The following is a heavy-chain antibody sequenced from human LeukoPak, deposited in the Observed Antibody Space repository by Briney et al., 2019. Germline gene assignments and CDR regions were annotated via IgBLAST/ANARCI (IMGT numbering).Heavy chain of an antibody. CDR2: INHSGST. J-gene: IGHJ6*03. Sequence: PSETLSLTCAVYGGSFSGYYWSWIRQPPGKGLEWIGEINHSGSTNYNPSLKSRVTISVDTSKNQFSLKLSSVTAADTAVYYCARDYYDFWSGYYPLYYYYYYMDVWGKGTTVTVSS. CDR1: GGSFSGYY. D-gene: IGHD3-3*01. V-gene: IGHV4-34*01. CDR3: ARDYYDFWSGYYPLYYYYYYMDV.